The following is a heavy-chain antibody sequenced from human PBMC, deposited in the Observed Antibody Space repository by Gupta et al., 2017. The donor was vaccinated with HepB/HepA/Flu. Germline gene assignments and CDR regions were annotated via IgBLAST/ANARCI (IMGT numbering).Heavy chain of an antibody. Sequence: QVQLVQSGAEVKKPGASVKVSCKASGYTFTNYYIPWVRQAPGQGLEWMGIIYPSGGGITYAQKFQGRVTMTRDTSTSTIYMELGSLRSEDTAVYFCARDHSSGWGSFDYWGQGTLVTVSS. V-gene: IGHV1-46*01. CDR3: ARDHSSGWGSFDY. J-gene: IGHJ4*02. CDR1: GYTFTNYY. CDR2: IYPSGGGI. D-gene: IGHD6-19*01.